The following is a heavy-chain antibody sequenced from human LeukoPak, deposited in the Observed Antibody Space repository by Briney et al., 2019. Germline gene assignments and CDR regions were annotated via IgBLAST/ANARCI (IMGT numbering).Heavy chain of an antibody. CDR3: AREHRHDRATVDS. CDR2: IERDGRST. J-gene: IGHJ4*02. CDR1: GFTFSSYW. V-gene: IGHV3-74*01. Sequence: GGSLRLSCAASGFTFSSYWMHWVRQAPGQGLVWVSRIERDGRSTSYADSVRGRFTISRDNAKNTLYLQMNSLRAEDTAVYYCAREHRHDRATVDSWGQGTLVTVSS. D-gene: IGHD5-18*01.